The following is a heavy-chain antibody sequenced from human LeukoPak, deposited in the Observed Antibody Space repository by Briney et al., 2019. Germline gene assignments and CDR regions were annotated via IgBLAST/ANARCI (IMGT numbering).Heavy chain of an antibody. CDR1: GGSISSYY. V-gene: IGHV4-59*01. D-gene: IGHD2-15*01. CDR3: ATRSTGVAATFDS. J-gene: IGHJ4*02. Sequence: SETLSLTCTVSGGSISSYYWSWIRQPPGRGLEWIGYIYDSGNTNYNPSLKSRVTISVDTSKNQFSLKLSSVTAADTAVYYCATRSTGVAATFDSWGQGALVTVSS. CDR2: IYDSGNT.